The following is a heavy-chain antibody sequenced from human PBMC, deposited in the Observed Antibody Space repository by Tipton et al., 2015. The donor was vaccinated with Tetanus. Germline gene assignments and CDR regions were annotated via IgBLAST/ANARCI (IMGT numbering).Heavy chain of an antibody. CDR3: ARDRGDYIYYGMDV. CDR1: GYTFTGYY. D-gene: IGHD3-22*01. V-gene: IGHV1-2*02. J-gene: IGHJ6*02. CDR2: IDPNSDDT. Sequence: LVQSGAELKKPGASVKVSCTASGYTFTGYYMYWVRQAPGQGLECVGWIDPNSDDTIYVQNFQGRVTMTRDTSISPVSMELSWLRSDDAAVYYGARDRGDYIYYGMDVWGPGTTVTVSS.